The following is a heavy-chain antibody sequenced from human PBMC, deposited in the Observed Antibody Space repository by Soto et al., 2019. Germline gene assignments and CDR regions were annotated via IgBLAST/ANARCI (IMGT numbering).Heavy chain of an antibody. CDR3: ARQIHCSSTSCYSGGNYYYYYGMDV. J-gene: IGHJ6*02. Sequence: GESLKISCKGSGYSLTSYWIGWVRQMPGKGLEWMGIIYPGDSDTRYSPSFQGQVTISADKSISTAYLQWSSLKASDTAMYYCARQIHCSSTSCYSGGNYYYYYGMDVWGQGTTFPVS. CDR2: IYPGDSDT. CDR1: GYSLTSYW. V-gene: IGHV5-51*01. D-gene: IGHD2-2*01.